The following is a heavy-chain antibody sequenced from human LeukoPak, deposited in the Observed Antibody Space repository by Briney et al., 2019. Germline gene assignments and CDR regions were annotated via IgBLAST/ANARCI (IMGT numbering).Heavy chain of an antibody. CDR3: ARGAYYDYVWGSYRPEGFDY. Sequence: ASVKVSCKASGYTFTCYYMHWVRQAPGQGREWMGWINPNSGGTNYAQKFQGRVTMNRDTSISTAYMELSRLRSDDTAVYYCARGAYYDYVWGSYRPEGFDYWGQGTLVTVSS. J-gene: IGHJ4*02. D-gene: IGHD3-16*02. CDR1: GYTFTCYY. CDR2: INPNSGGT. V-gene: IGHV1-2*02.